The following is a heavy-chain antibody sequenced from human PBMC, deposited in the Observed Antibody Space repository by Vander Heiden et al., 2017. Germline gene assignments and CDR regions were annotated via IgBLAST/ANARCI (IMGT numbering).Heavy chain of an antibody. V-gene: IGHV2-5*02. Sequence: QITLKESGPTLVKPTETLTLTCTLSGFSIRTTGVGVGLIRQPPGKALEWLAVIYWDDDKRYSASLRSRLTITKDIYRNQVVLTVANMDPVDTGTYFCAGTKNAASAYYGMEVWGQGTTVTVSS. CDR1: GFSIRTTGVG. CDR3: AGTKNAASAYYGMEV. CDR2: IYWDDDK. D-gene: IGHD2-21*01. J-gene: IGHJ6*02.